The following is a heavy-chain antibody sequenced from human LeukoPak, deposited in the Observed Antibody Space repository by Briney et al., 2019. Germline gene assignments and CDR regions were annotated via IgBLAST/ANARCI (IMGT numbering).Heavy chain of an antibody. J-gene: IGHJ4*02. V-gene: IGHV4-39*01. CDR2: IYYSGST. CDR1: GDSISSSNCY. Sequence: SETLSLTCTVSGDSISSSNCYWGWIRQPPGKGLEWIGSIYYSGSTYYNPSLKSRVTISVDTSKNQFSLKLISVTAADTAVYYCASITMVRGVISSDYWGQGTLVTVSS. CDR3: ASITMVRGVISSDY. D-gene: IGHD3-10*01.